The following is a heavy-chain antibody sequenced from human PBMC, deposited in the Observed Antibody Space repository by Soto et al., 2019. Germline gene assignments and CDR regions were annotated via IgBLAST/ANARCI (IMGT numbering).Heavy chain of an antibody. CDR3: ARGPVAGDYYFDY. Sequence: EVQLVESGGGLVKPGGSLRLSCAASGFTFSSYSMNWVRQAPGKGLEWVSSISSSSSYIYYADSVKGRFTISRDNAKNSLYLQMNSLRAEDTAVYYCARGPVAGDYYFDYWGQGTLVTVSS. J-gene: IGHJ4*02. CDR1: GFTFSSYS. D-gene: IGHD6-19*01. CDR2: ISSSSSYI. V-gene: IGHV3-21*01.